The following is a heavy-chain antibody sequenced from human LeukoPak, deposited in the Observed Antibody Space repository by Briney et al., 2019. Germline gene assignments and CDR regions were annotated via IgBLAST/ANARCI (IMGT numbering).Heavy chain of an antibody. CDR1: GYTFTSYY. CDR2: INPSGGST. V-gene: IGHV1-46*01. J-gene: IGHJ6*03. CDR3: ARGRGNTMVRGVIISGGGHKGV. Sequence: GASVKVSCKASGYTFTSYYMHWVRQAPGQGLEWMGIINPSGGSTSYAQKFQGRVTMTRDTSTSTVYMELSSLRSEDTAVYYCARGRGNTMVRGVIISGGGHKGVWGKGDNVNISS. D-gene: IGHD3-10*01.